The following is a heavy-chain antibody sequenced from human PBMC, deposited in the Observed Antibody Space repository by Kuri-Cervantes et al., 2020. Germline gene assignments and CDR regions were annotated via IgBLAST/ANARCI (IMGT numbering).Heavy chain of an antibody. Sequence: GESLKISCAASGFTFSNYWMYWVRQAPGKGLVWVSRINSDGSSTSYADSVKGRFTISRDNAKNSLYLQMNSLRAEDTAVYYCAREGGYRDDFWSGYLGYYYYMDVWGKGTTVTVSS. D-gene: IGHD3-3*01. CDR2: INSDGSST. V-gene: IGHV3-74*01. CDR3: AREGGYRDDFWSGYLGYYYYMDV. CDR1: GFTFSNYW. J-gene: IGHJ6*03.